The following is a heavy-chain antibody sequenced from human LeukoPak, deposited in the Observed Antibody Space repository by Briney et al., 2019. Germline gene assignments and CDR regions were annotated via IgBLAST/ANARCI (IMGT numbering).Heavy chain of an antibody. CDR3: ARNEMIVVVIPSDQNYYYGMDV. CDR2: IKHSGST. V-gene: IGHV4-34*01. D-gene: IGHD3-22*01. Sequence: PSETLSLTCAVYGGSFSGYYWSWIRQPPGKGLEWIGEIKHSGSTNYNPSLKSRVTISVDTSKNQFSLKLSSVTAADTAVYYCARNEMIVVVIPSDQNYYYGMDVWGQGTTVTVSS. J-gene: IGHJ6*02. CDR1: GGSFSGYY.